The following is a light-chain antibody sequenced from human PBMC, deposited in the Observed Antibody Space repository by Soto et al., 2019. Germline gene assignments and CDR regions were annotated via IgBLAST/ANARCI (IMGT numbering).Light chain of an antibody. J-gene: IGKJ5*01. CDR2: GAS. CDR3: QQYGSPPIT. V-gene: IGKV3-20*01. CDR1: QSVSSSY. Sequence: EIVLTQSPGTLSFSPGERATLSCRASQSVSSSYLAWYQQKPGLAPRLLIYGASSRATGIPDKFSGSGSGTDSTLTISRLAPEDFAVYFCQQYGSPPITFGQGNDWRI.